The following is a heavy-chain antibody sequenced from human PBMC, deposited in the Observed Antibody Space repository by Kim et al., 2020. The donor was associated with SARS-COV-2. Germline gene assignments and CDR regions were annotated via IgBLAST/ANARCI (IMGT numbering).Heavy chain of an antibody. V-gene: IGHV4-39*01. CDR2: IYYSGST. CDR1: VGSISSSSYY. CDR3: ARRRIVGPYYGMDV. J-gene: IGHJ6*02. Sequence: SETLSLTCTVSVGSISSSSYYWGWIRQPPGKGLEWIGSIYYSGSTYYNPSLKSRVTISVDTSKNQFSLKLSSVTAPDTAVYYCARRRIVGPYYGMDVWGQGTTVTVSS. D-gene: IGHD1-26*01.